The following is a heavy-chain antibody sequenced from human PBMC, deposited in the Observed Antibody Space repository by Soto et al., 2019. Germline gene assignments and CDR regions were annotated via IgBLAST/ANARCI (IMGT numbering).Heavy chain of an antibody. D-gene: IGHD2-15*01. CDR1: GYTLTELS. CDR3: ATGARCSGGSCYPIDWFDP. CDR2: FDPEDGET. J-gene: IGHJ5*02. Sequence: QVQLVQSGAEVKKPGASVKVSCKVSGYTLTELSMHWVRQAPGKGLEWMGGFDPEDGETIYAQKFQGRVTMTEDTSTDTAYMELSSLRSEDTAVYYCATGARCSGGSCYPIDWFDPWGQGTLVTVSS. V-gene: IGHV1-24*01.